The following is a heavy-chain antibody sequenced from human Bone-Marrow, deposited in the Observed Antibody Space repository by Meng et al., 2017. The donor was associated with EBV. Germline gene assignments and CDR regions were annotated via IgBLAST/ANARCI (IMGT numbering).Heavy chain of an antibody. V-gene: IGHV1-69*01. CDR3: ASESARGFTPDY. CDR2: LIPPSDAP. CDR1: GGRSRRDA. Sequence: GAAVREHGSALQAPRRTFGGRSRRDAPGRVRQAPAHGLRWMGGLIPPSDAPHYGQKFKGRVTITADESTSLNYLELSGLRAEDTAVYYCASESARGFTPDYWGQGTLVTVSS. J-gene: IGHJ4*02. D-gene: IGHD3-10*01.